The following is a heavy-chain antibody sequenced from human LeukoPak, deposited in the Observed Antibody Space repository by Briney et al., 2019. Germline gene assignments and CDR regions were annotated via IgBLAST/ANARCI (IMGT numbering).Heavy chain of an antibody. CDR2: ISAYNGYT. CDR3: ARDKAVTTEVTQHFQH. D-gene: IGHD4-23*01. Sequence: ASVKVSCKASGYTFTNYGISWVRQAPEQGLEWMGWISAYNGYTDYAQKLQFRVTMTTDTSTSTAYMELRSLRSDDTAVYYCARDKAVTTEVTQHFQHWGQGTLVTVSS. V-gene: IGHV1-18*01. J-gene: IGHJ1*01. CDR1: GYTFTNYG.